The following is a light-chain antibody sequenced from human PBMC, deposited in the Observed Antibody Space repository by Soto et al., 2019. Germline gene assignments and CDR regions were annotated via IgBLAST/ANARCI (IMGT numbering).Light chain of an antibody. CDR1: QSVSSTY. V-gene: IGKV3-20*01. Sequence: EIVLTQSPGTLSLSPGERATLSCRASQSVSSTYLAWYQQKPGQAPRLLIYGASSRATGIPDRFSGSGSGTDFTLTISRLEPEDFAVYYCQQYGGSPPEVTFGQGTRLEIK. J-gene: IGKJ5*01. CDR3: QQYGGSPPEVT. CDR2: GAS.